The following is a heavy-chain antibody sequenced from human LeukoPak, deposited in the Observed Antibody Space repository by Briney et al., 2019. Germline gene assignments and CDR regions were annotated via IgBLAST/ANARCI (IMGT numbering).Heavy chain of an antibody. J-gene: IGHJ4*02. CDR3: AKDYGDFGDSSSYLDH. Sequence: PGGSLRLSCAASGFSFSSFGMHWVRQAPGKGLESVTSIRYDGSRKHYTDSVKGRFTISRDNSKNTLYLQMNSLRDEDTAVYYCAKDYGDFGDSSSYLDHWGQGTQVTVSP. CDR2: IRYDGSRK. D-gene: IGHD4-17*01. V-gene: IGHV3-30*02. CDR1: GFSFSSFG.